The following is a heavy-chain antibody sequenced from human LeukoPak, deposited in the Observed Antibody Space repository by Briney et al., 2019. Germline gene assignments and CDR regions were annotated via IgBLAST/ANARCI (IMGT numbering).Heavy chain of an antibody. CDR3: ARVGSDSRGYYHSDY. CDR2: INSGGST. V-gene: IGHV3-53*01. CDR1: GFTVSTNY. Sequence: GGSLRLSCAASGFTVSTNYLSWVRQAPGKGLEWVSFINSGGSTYYADSVKGRFTISRDNSQNTVYLQMNSLRAEDTAVYYCARVGSDSRGYYHSDYWGQGTLVTVSS. D-gene: IGHD3-22*01. J-gene: IGHJ4*02.